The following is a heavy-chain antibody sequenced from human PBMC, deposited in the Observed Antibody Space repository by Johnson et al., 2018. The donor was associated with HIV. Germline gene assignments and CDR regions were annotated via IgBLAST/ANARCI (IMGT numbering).Heavy chain of an antibody. Sequence: VQLVESGGGLVQPGGSLRLSCAASGFTFSSYWMNWVRQAPGKGLEWVANIKQDGSERYYVDSVKGRFTISRDNAENSLSLQMSTLRADDTAVYYCARGATIQPGTFDIWGQGTMVTVSS. CDR3: ARGATIQPGTFDI. CDR2: IKQDGSER. D-gene: IGHD5-18*01. CDR1: GFTFSSYW. J-gene: IGHJ3*02. V-gene: IGHV3-7*05.